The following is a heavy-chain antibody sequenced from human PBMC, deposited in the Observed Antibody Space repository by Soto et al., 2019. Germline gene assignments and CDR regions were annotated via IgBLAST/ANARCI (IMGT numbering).Heavy chain of an antibody. V-gene: IGHV4-59*01. J-gene: IGHJ4*02. CDR3: ARENGATYVIDY. D-gene: IGHD2-15*01. Sequence: SETLSLTCTVSGGSISSYYWSWIRQPPGKGLEWIGYIYYSGSTNYNPSLKSRVTISVDTSKNQFSLKLSSVTAADTAVYYCARENGATYVIDYWGQGTLVTVSS. CDR2: IYYSGST. CDR1: GGSISSYY.